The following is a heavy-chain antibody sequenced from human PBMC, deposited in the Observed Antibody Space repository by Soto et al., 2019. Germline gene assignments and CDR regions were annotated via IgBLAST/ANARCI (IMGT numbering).Heavy chain of an antibody. J-gene: IGHJ4*02. Sequence: QVQLVQSGAEVKKPGSSVKVSCKASGGTFSSYAISWVRQAPGQGLEWMGGSIPIFGTANYAQKFQGRVTITADESTSTAYMELSSLRSEDTAVYYCARSTAYYDFWSGYDYWGQGTLVTVSS. CDR1: GGTFSSYA. V-gene: IGHV1-69*01. CDR2: SIPIFGTA. CDR3: ARSTAYYDFWSGYDY. D-gene: IGHD3-3*01.